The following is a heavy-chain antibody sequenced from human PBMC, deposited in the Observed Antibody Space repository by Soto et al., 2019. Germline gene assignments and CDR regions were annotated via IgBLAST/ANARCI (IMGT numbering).Heavy chain of an antibody. V-gene: IGHV4-30-4*01. J-gene: IGHJ4*02. CDR1: GGSISSGDYY. CDR2: IHYSGRT. D-gene: IGHD1-1*01. Sequence: QVQLQESGPGLVKPSQTLSLTCTVSGGSISSGDYYWSWIRQPPGKGLEWIGYIHYSGRTYYNPSLKSRVTISVDTSKNQCSLKLSSVTAADTAVYYCARASSVQLTRHQQYWGQGTLVTVSS. CDR3: ARASSVQLTRHQQY.